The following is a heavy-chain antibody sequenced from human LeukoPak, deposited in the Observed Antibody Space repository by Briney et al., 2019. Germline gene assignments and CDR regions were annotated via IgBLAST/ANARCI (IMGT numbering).Heavy chain of an antibody. CDR3: ARGTPDTAMGGDFDY. V-gene: IGHV3-7*01. Sequence: PGGSLGFSCAASGFTFSSYWMSWVRQAPGKGLEWVANIKQDGSEKYYVDSVKGRFTISRDNAKNSLYLQMNSLRAEDTAVHYCARGTPDTAMGGDFDYWGQGTLVTASS. CDR2: IKQDGSEK. CDR1: GFTFSSYW. D-gene: IGHD5-18*01. J-gene: IGHJ4*02.